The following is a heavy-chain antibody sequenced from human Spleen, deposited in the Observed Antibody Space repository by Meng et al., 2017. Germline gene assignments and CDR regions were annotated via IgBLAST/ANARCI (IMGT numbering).Heavy chain of an antibody. CDR1: GFTFTDYD. J-gene: IGHJ4*02. CDR3: ARDYVGATSSGY. D-gene: IGHD1-26*01. V-gene: IGHV3-21*01. Sequence: GESLKISCAASGFTFTDYDMTWVRQAPGKGLEWVASINVAGNGMSYADSVKGRFTISRGNAKNSLYLQMNSLRAEDTAVYYCARDYVGATSSGYWGQGTLVTVSS. CDR2: INVAGNGM.